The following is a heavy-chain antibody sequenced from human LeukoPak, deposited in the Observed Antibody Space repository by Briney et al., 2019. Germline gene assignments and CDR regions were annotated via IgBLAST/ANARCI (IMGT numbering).Heavy chain of an antibody. V-gene: IGHV4-4*02. CDR2: IFHSGST. D-gene: IGHD2-15*01. CDR1: GASISSGTW. Sequence: PSETLSLTCAVSGASISSGTWWSWVRQPPRKGLEWIGDIFHSGSTNYNPSLKSRVTISVDKSKSQFSLKLTSVTAADTAVYYCASPSGASTSWGQGTLVTVSS. J-gene: IGHJ4*02. CDR3: ASPSGASTS.